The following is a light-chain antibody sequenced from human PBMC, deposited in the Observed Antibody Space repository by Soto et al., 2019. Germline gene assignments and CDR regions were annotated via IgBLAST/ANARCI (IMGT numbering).Light chain of an antibody. CDR1: QSVDIN. V-gene: IGKV3-15*01. Sequence: EIVLTQSPATLSVSPGDRVTLSCRASQSVDINLAWYQQRPGQAPRLLVYGASTKATDMPGRFSGRGSGTEFTLTINNLQAEDFAVYYCQQYRNWPRTFGQWTKVEIK. J-gene: IGKJ1*01. CDR3: QQYRNWPRT. CDR2: GAS.